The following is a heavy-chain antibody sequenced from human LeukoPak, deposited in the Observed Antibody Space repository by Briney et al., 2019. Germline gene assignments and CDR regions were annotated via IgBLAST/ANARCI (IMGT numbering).Heavy chain of an antibody. CDR3: ARSIGLTGGGVDV. D-gene: IGHD3-9*01. V-gene: IGHV3-11*01. CDR1: GFTFSDYN. J-gene: IGHJ6*02. Sequence: GGSLRLSCAASGFTFSDYNMNWVRQAPGKGLEWVSYTTNSGSTIHYADSVKGRFTISRDNAKNSLYLQMNSLRAEDTAVYYCARSIGLTGGGVDVWGQGTTVTVSS. CDR2: TTNSGSTI.